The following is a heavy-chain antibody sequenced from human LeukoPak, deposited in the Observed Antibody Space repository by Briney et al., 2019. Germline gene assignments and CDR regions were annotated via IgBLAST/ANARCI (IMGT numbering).Heavy chain of an antibody. Sequence: GGSLRLSCAASGFTFSTYWMHWVRQAPGKGLVWVSSINSDASRTSHADSVKGRFTISRDNAKNSLYLQMNSLRAEDTALYYCAKGPWYRAYFDLWGRGTLVTVSS. V-gene: IGHV3-74*01. CDR2: INSDASRT. J-gene: IGHJ2*01. D-gene: IGHD1-26*01. CDR3: AKGPWYRAYFDL. CDR1: GFTFSTYW.